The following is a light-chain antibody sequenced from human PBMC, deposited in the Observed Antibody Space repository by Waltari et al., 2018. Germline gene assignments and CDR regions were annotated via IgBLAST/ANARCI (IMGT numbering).Light chain of an antibody. CDR3: QQYNDY. J-gene: IGKJ4*01. CDR1: RNINNY. CDR2: KAS. V-gene: IGKV1-5*03. Sequence: DIQMTQSPSTLSASVGDRVIITCRARRNINNYLAWYQQQPGKAPMVLIYKASTLQSGVLSRCSCSGSGTEFTLTISSLQPDDFATYYCQQYNDYFGGGTTVEIK.